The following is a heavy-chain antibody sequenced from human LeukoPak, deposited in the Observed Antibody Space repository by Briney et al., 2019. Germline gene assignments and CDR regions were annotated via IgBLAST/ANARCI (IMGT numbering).Heavy chain of an antibody. CDR2: ISSSSNTI. CDR3: ARGGGLDV. D-gene: IGHD3-16*01. CDR1: GFTFSTYS. V-gene: IGHV3-48*01. J-gene: IGHJ6*02. Sequence: GGSLGLSCAASGFTFSTYSMSWVRQAPGKGLEWLSYISSSSNTIYYGDSVKGRFTISRDNAKNSLYLQINSLRAEDTAVYYCARGGGLDVWGQGATVTVSS.